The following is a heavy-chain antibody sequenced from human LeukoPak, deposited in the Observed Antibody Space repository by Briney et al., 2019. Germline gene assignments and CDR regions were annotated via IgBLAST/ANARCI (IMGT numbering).Heavy chain of an antibody. CDR3: ARAVGYYDFWSGYYWGYYYYYMDV. CDR2: IIPIFGTA. CDR1: GGTFSSYA. J-gene: IGHJ6*03. Sequence: GASVKVSCKASGGTFSSYAISWVRQAAGQGLEWMGGIIPIFGTANYAQKFQGRVTITADKSTSTAYMELSSLRSEDTAVYYCARAVGYYDFWSGYYWGYYYYYMDVWGKGTTVTISS. D-gene: IGHD3-3*01. V-gene: IGHV1-69*06.